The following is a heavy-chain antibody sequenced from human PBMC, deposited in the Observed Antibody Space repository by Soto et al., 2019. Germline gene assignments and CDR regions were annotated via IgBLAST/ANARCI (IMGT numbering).Heavy chain of an antibody. V-gene: IGHV1-69*08. CDR1: GGTFSTYT. CDR2: IIPIIGII. D-gene: IGHD3-16*01. Sequence: QVQLVQSGAEVKKPGSSVKVSCKASGGTFSTYTITWVRQAPGQGLEWMGRIIPIIGIINNAQKFQGRVTISADKFTGTAYMELTGLRSDDTAVYYCAGDPDRHYIESHASSYPWGQGTLVTVSS. J-gene: IGHJ5*02. CDR3: AGDPDRHYIESHASSYP.